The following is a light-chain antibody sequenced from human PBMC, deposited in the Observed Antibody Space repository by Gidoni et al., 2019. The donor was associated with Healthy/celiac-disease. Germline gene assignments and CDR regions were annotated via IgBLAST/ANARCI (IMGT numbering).Light chain of an antibody. CDR2: GAS. Sequence: DIVLTQSPGTLSLSPVERATLSCRASQSVSSSYLAWYQQKPGQAPRLLIYGASSRATGIPDRFSGSGSGTDFTLTISRLEPEAFAVYYCQQYGSSPSCTFGQGTKLEIK. CDR1: QSVSSSY. CDR3: QQYGSSPSCT. V-gene: IGKV3-20*01. J-gene: IGKJ2*02.